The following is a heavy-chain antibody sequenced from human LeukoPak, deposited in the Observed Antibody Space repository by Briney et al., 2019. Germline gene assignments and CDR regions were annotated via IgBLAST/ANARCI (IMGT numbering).Heavy chain of an antibody. Sequence: SETLSLTCAVYGGSFSGYHWNWIRQTPGRGLECIGEINHRGHSNYNPSLESRVTISVDTSKNQFSLKLRSVTAADTAVYYCARDPTTVVTLPYYFDFWGQGTQVTVSS. D-gene: IGHD4-23*01. V-gene: IGHV4-34*01. J-gene: IGHJ4*02. CDR3: ARDPTTVVTLPYYFDF. CDR2: INHRGHS. CDR1: GGSFSGYH.